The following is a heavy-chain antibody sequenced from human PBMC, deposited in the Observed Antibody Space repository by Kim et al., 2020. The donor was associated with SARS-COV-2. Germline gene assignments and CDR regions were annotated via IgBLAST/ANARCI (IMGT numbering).Heavy chain of an antibody. V-gene: IGHV3-23*01. J-gene: IGHJ4*02. CDR3: AKGGYGGRTWALFYFDY. D-gene: IGHD3-16*01. Sequence: VKGRFTISRDNSKNTLYLQRNSLRAEDTAVYYCAKGGYGGRTWALFYFDYWGQGTLVTVSS.